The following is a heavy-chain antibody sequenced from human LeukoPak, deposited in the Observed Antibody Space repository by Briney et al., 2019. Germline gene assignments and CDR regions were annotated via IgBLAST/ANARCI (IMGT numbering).Heavy chain of an antibody. V-gene: IGHV1-46*01. CDR1: GYTFTNNF. CDR2: INPSGGRT. Sequence: ASVKVSCKASGYTFTNNFMHWVRQAPGRGLEWMGIINPSGGRTTYAQKFQGRLTMTRDTSTCTVYMELSSLTSEDTAVYHCARADSVSSTWSSFDYWGHGTLVTVSS. J-gene: IGHJ4*01. CDR3: ARADSVSSTWSSFDY. D-gene: IGHD6-13*01.